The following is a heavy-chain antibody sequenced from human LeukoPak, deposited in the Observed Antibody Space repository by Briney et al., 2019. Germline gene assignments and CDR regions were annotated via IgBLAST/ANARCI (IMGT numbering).Heavy chain of an antibody. CDR1: GGSMSSYY. Sequence: SETLSLTCTVSGGSMSSYYWSWIRQPPGKGLEWIGYIYYSGSTNYNPSLKSRVTISVDTSKNQFSLKLSSVTAADTAVYYCARAEYGSGWYHFDYWGQGTLVTVSS. CDR2: IYYSGST. V-gene: IGHV4-59*01. D-gene: IGHD6-19*01. CDR3: ARAEYGSGWYHFDY. J-gene: IGHJ4*02.